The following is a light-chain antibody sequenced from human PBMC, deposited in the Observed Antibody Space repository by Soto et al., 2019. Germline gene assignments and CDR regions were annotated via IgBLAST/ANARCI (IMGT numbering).Light chain of an antibody. J-gene: IGLJ2*01. CDR1: RTDIGGYNF. V-gene: IGLV2-14*01. CDR2: DVT. CDR3: SSYTISTTVV. Sequence: QSVLTQPASVSGSPGQSITISCTGTRTDIGGYNFVSWYQQHPGKAPKLMIYDVTHRPSGVSNRFSGSKSVNTASLTISGLQAEDEADYYCSSYTISTTVVFGGGTKVTVL.